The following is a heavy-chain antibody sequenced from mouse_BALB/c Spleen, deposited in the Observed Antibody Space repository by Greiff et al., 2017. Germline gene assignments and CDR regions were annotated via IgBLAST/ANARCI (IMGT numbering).Heavy chain of an antibody. CDR3: AREGYYGDYYAMDY. Sequence: DVKLVESGGGLVQPGGSRKLSCAASGFTFSSFGMHWVRQAPEKGLEWVAYISSGSSTIYYADTVKGRFTISRDNPKNTLFLQMTSLRSEDTAMYYCAREGYYGDYYAMDYWGQGTSVTVSS. J-gene: IGHJ4*01. V-gene: IGHV5-17*02. CDR1: GFTFSSFG. CDR2: ISSGSSTI. D-gene: IGHD1-1*02.